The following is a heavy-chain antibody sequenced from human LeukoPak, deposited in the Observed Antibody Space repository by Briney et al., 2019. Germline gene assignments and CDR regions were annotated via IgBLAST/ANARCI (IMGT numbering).Heavy chain of an antibody. V-gene: IGHV4-61*01. D-gene: IGHD3-16*01. J-gene: IGHJ6*02. CDR3: ARDKGGLRGYYYYYGMDV. CDR1: GASVSSGSYY. CDR2: IYYSGST. Sequence: SETLSLTCTVSGASVSSGSYYWRWIRQPPGKGLEWIVYIYYSGSTNYNPSLKSRATISVDTSKNQFSLKLSSVTAADTAVYYCARDKGGLRGYYYYYGMDVWGQGTTVTVSS.